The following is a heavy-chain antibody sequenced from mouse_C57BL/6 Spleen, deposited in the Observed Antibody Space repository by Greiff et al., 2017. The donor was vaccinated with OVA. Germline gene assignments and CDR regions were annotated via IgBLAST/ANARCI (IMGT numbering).Heavy chain of an antibody. V-gene: IGHV1-76*01. Sequence: VQLVESGAELVRPGASVKLSCKASGYTFTDYYINWVKQRPGQGLEWIARIYPGSGNTYYNEKFKGKATLTAEKSSSTAYMQLSSLTSEDSAVYFCAGGFAYWGQGTLVTVSA. CDR1: GYTFTDYY. J-gene: IGHJ3*01. CDR3: AGGFAY. CDR2: IYPGSGNT.